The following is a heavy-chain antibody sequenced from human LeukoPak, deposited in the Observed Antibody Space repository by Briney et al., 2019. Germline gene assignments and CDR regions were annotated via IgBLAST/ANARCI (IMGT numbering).Heavy chain of an antibody. D-gene: IGHD2-2*01. CDR3: ARGSSGPFHY. Sequence: SETLSLTCTVSGGSISSYYWSWVRQPPGKGLEWIGYVSYIGNTDYNPSLKSRVTISVDTSKNQFPLKLGSVTAADTAVYYCARGSSGPFHYWGQGTLVTVSS. CDR1: GGSISSYY. J-gene: IGHJ4*02. V-gene: IGHV4-59*01. CDR2: VSYIGNT.